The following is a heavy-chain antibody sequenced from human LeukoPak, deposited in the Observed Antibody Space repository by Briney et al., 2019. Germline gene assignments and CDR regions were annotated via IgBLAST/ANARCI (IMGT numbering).Heavy chain of an antibody. CDR3: ARGYLATTEGVQGPLFDR. CDR1: GFTFSSYT. Sequence: GGSLRLSCAASGFTFSSYTMNWVRQALGQGLEWVSGISSSGSGGHTYYGDSVKGRFTISRDNSNNTVSLQMISLRAEDTAIYYCARGYLATTEGVQGPLFDRWGQGTLVSVSS. CDR2: ISSSGSGGHT. V-gene: IGHV3-23*01. J-gene: IGHJ4*02. D-gene: IGHD4-11*01.